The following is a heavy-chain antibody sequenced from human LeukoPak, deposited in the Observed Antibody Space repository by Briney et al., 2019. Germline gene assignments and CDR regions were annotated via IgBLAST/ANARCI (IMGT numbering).Heavy chain of an antibody. Sequence: GESLKISCTGSGYSCTNSWIAWVRQMPGKGLEWMGFIYPGDSDTRYSPSFQGPVTISADKSITTAYLQWSSLKASDTAMYYCAETFPYGSGSYGYWGQGTLVTVSS. CDR1: GYSCTNSW. CDR3: AETFPYGSGSYGY. D-gene: IGHD3-10*01. V-gene: IGHV5-51*01. CDR2: IYPGDSDT. J-gene: IGHJ4*02.